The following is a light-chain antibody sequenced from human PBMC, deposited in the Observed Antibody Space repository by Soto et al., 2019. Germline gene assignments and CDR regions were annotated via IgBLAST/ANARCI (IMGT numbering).Light chain of an antibody. CDR1: QSVSSN. J-gene: IGKJ1*01. Sequence: EFVLRQSPSTLSASPGERATLSCRASQSVSSNLAWYQQKPGQPPRLLIYNASNRATGIPARFTGSGSRTDFTLTISSLEPEDFAVYYCQQRHNWPRTFGHGTKV. CDR2: NAS. V-gene: IGKV3-11*01. CDR3: QQRHNWPRT.